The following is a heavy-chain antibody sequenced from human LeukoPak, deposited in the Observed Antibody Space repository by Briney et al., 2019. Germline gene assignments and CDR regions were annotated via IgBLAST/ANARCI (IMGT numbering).Heavy chain of an antibody. CDR1: GFTFSESW. CDR2: ISYDGSNK. Sequence: LSGGSLRPSCVASGFTFSESWMTWVRQAPGKGLEWVAVISYDGSNKYYADSVKGRFTISRDNSKNTLYLQMNSLRAEDTAVYYCARDLVGSSSYWGQGTLVTVSS. J-gene: IGHJ4*02. V-gene: IGHV3-30-3*01. D-gene: IGHD6-6*01. CDR3: ARDLVGSSSY.